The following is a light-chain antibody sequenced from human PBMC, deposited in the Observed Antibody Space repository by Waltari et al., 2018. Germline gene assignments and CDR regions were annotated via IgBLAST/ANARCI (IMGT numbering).Light chain of an antibody. CDR1: QSVGSY. CDR3: QQRTNWPSLT. V-gene: IGKV3-11*01. J-gene: IGKJ4*01. Sequence: EIVLTQSPATLSLSPGERATLPCRASQSVGSYLAWYQHRPGQAPSLLIYDASTRATGLPARFSGSGSGTDFTLTISSLEPEDFAVYYCQQRTNWPSLTFGGGTKVEIK. CDR2: DAS.